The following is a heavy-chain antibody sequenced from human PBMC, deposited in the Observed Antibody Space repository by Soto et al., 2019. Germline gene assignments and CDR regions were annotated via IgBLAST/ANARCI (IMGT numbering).Heavy chain of an antibody. J-gene: IGHJ6*02. Sequence: ASVKVSCKASGYTFTRYGISWVRQAPGQGLEWMGWISGYNGDTNYAQKFQGRVTMTVDTSTTTAFMELRSLTSDDRAVYYCAKNGQPPYYYYGMDVWGQGTTVTVSS. CDR2: ISGYNGDT. V-gene: IGHV1-18*01. D-gene: IGHD2-8*01. CDR1: GYTFTRYG. CDR3: AKNGQPPYYYYGMDV.